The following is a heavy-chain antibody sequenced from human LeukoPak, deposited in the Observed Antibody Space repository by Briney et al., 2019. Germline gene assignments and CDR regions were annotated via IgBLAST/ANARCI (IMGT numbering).Heavy chain of an antibody. CDR3: ARDRAVAGNYFDY. CDR2: INPNSGGT. D-gene: IGHD6-19*01. J-gene: IGHJ4*02. Sequence: GASVKGSCKASGYTLTGYYMHWVRQAPGQGLEWMGRINPNSGGTNYAQKFQGRVTMTRDTSISTAYMELSRLRSDATAVYYCARDRAVAGNYFDYWGQGTLVTVSS. V-gene: IGHV1-2*06. CDR1: GYTLTGYY.